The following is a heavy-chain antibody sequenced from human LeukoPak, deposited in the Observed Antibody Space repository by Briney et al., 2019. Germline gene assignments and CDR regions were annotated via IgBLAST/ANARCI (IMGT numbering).Heavy chain of an antibody. D-gene: IGHD5-24*01. J-gene: IGHJ4*02. CDR2: IKSKTDGGTT. CDR1: GFTLSNGW. Sequence: GGSLRLSCAASGFTLSNGWKSWVRQAPGKGLEWCGRIKSKTDGGTTDYAAPVKGRSTISRDDSKNTLYLQMNSLKTKDTAVYYCTTQSRGGDGYKIDYWGQGTLVTVSS. CDR3: TTQSRGGDGYKIDY. V-gene: IGHV3-15*01.